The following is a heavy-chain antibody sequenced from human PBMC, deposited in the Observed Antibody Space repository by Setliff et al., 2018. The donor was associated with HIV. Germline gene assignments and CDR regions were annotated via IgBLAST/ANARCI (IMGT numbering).Heavy chain of an antibody. CDR1: GFAFSTYA. J-gene: IGHJ6*03. D-gene: IGHD6-6*01. V-gene: IGHV3-74*01. CDR3: ARDRERGQYSRSAVGGYYYYYMDV. Sequence: PWGSLRLCCAACGFAFSTYATHWVRQAPGKGLVWVSRSGPDGSDTNYADSVKGRFTISRDNAKNSLYLQMNSLRGEDTAVYYCARDRERGQYSRSAVGGYYYYYMDVWGKGTTVTVSS. CDR2: SGPDGSDT.